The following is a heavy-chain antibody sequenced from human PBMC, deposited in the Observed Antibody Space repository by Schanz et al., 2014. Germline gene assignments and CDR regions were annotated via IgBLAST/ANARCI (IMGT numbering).Heavy chain of an antibody. CDR3: GGARTGMAGCYFEL. Sequence: EVHLLESGGGLVEPGGSLRLSCATSGFSLDIFAVSWVRQAPGKGLEWVSSFNDGGANKYYADSVKGRFTISSDNSKSTLCLQMSSLRVDDRAVYYCGGARTGMAGCYFELWGRGTLVTVSS. J-gene: IGHJ2*01. D-gene: IGHD5-18*01. V-gene: IGHV3-23*01. CDR2: FNDGGANK. CDR1: GFSLDIFA.